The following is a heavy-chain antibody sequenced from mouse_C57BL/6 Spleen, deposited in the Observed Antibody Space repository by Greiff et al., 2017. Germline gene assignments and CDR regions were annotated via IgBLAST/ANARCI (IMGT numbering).Heavy chain of an antibody. J-gene: IGHJ4*01. Sequence: DVMLVESGGGLVKPGGSLKLSCAASGFTFSSYAMSWVRQTPEKRLEWVATISDGGSYTYYPDNVKGRFTISRDNAKNNLYLQMSHLKSEDTAMYYCARDADYDGYYAMDYWGQGTSVTVSS. CDR1: GFTFSSYA. V-gene: IGHV5-4*01. CDR3: ARDADYDGYYAMDY. CDR2: ISDGGSYT. D-gene: IGHD2-4*01.